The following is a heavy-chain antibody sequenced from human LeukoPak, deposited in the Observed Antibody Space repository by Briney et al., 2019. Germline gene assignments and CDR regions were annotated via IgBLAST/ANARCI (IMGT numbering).Heavy chain of an antibody. CDR1: GGTFSSYA. Sequence: SVKVSCRASGGTFSSYAISWVRQAPGQGLEWMGGIIPIFGTANYAQKFQGRVTITADESTSTAYMELSSLRSEDTAVYYCARVGVVNSGAFDIWGQGTMVTASS. V-gene: IGHV1-69*13. CDR2: IIPIFGTA. J-gene: IGHJ3*02. D-gene: IGHD3-3*01. CDR3: ARVGVVNSGAFDI.